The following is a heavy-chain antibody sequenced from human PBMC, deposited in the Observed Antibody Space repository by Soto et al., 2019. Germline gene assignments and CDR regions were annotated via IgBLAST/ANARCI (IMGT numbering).Heavy chain of an antibody. V-gene: IGHV3-33*01. CDR1: GFTFSSYD. Sequence: QVQLVESGGGVVQPGRSLRLSCAASGFTFSSYDMHWVRQAPGKGLDWVAVIWYDGSNKDYADSVKGRFTISRGNSKNTLYMQMNSLRGEDTAVYYCARGYGVKSGTFDFWGQGTMVTVSS. CDR3: ARGYGVKSGTFDF. D-gene: IGHD4-17*01. CDR2: IWYDGSNK. J-gene: IGHJ3*01.